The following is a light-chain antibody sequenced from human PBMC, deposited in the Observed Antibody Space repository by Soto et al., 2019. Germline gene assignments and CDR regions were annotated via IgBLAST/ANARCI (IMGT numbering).Light chain of an antibody. Sequence: QSVLTQPPSASGTPGQRVTISCSGSSSNIGSHTVNWYQQLPGTAPKLLIYSNNQRPSGVPDRFSGSKSGTSAFLAISGLQSEDEADYYCAAWDDSLNAWVFGGGTKLTVL. CDR3: AAWDDSLNAWV. V-gene: IGLV1-44*01. CDR1: SSNIGSHT. CDR2: SNN. J-gene: IGLJ3*02.